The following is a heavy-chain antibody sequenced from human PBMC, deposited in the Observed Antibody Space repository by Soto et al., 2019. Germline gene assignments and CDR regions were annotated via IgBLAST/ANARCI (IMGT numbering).Heavy chain of an antibody. J-gene: IGHJ4*02. CDR2: IYYSGST. CDR1: GGSISSGDYY. CDR3: ARGLDYDILFNLFDY. D-gene: IGHD3-9*01. Sequence: SETLSLTCTVSGGSISSGDYYWSWIRQPPGKGLEWIGYIYYSGSTYYNQSLKSRVTISVDTSKNQFSLKLSSVTAAYTAVYYCARGLDYDILFNLFDYWGQGTLVTVSS. V-gene: IGHV4-30-4*01.